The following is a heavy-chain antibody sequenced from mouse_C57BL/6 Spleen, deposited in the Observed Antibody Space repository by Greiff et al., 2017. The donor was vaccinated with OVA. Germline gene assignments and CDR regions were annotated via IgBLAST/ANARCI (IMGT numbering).Heavy chain of an antibody. Sequence: LVESGAELARPGASVKMSCKASGYTFTSYTMHWVKQRPGQGLEWIGYINPSSGYTKYNQKFKDKATLTADKSSSTAYMQLSSLTSEDSAVYYCARSLYYDYDQDYWGQGTTLTVSS. D-gene: IGHD2-4*01. CDR1: GYTFTSYT. CDR3: ARSLYYDYDQDY. V-gene: IGHV1-4*01. CDR2: INPSSGYT. J-gene: IGHJ2*01.